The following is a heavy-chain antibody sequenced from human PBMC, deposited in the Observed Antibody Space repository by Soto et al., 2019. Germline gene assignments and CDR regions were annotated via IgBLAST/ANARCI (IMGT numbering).Heavy chain of an antibody. CDR1: GGSISSSNW. V-gene: IGHV4-4*02. CDR3: AGWSTIIRSLYYFDY. J-gene: IGHJ4*02. CDR2: IYHSGST. Sequence: QVQLQESGPGLVKPSGTLSLTCAVSGGSISSSNWWGWVRQPPGKWLEWIGEIYHSGSTNYNQSLKSRVNISVDKSKNQFSLRLSSVTAADTAVYYCAGWSTIIRSLYYFDYWGQGTLVTVSS. D-gene: IGHD6-19*01.